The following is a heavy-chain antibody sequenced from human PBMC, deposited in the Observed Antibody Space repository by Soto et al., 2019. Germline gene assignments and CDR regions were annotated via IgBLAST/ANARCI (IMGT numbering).Heavy chain of an antibody. J-gene: IGHJ6*02. D-gene: IGHD6-6*01. CDR3: ARVAARLSGGYYYGMDV. Sequence: VQLVESGGGLVQPGGSLRLSCAASGFTFSSYAMHWVRQAPGKGLEWVAVISYDGSNKYYADSVKGRFTISRDNSKNTLYLQMNSLRAEDTAVYYCARVAARLSGGYYYGMDVWGQGTTVTVSS. V-gene: IGHV3-30-3*01. CDR2: ISYDGSNK. CDR1: GFTFSSYA.